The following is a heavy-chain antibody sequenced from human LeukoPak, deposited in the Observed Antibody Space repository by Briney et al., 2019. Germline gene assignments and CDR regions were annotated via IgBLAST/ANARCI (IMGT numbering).Heavy chain of an antibody. Sequence: GGSLTLFCAASGFTVSSNYVSWARQAPGKGVECVSVIYSGGSTYYADSVKGRFTISRDNSKNTLYLQMTSLRAEDTAVYYCARARYYYYSSGYPAVDAFDIWGQGTMVTVSS. CDR1: GFTVSSNY. CDR2: IYSGGST. D-gene: IGHD3-22*01. J-gene: IGHJ3*02. CDR3: ARARYYYYSSGYPAVDAFDI. V-gene: IGHV3-66*01.